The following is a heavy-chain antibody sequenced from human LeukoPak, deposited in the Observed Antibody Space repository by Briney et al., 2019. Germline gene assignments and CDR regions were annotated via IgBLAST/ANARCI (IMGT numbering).Heavy chain of an antibody. CDR1: GFTFSNYS. CDR3: AKDQRYCGGDCYSSFDY. CDR2: ISSSSSTI. J-gene: IGHJ4*02. Sequence: TGGSLRLSCAASGFTFSNYSMNWVRQAPGKGLEWVSYISSSSSTIYYADSVKGRFTISRDNAKNSLYLQMNSLRAEDTAVYYCAKDQRYCGGDCYSSFDYWGQGTLVTVSS. V-gene: IGHV3-48*01. D-gene: IGHD2-21*02.